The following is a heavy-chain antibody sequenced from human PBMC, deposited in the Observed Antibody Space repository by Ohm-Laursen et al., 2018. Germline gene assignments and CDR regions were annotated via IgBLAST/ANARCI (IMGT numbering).Heavy chain of an antibody. D-gene: IGHD6-13*01. CDR1: GFTFSSYS. CDR2: ISSSSYI. J-gene: IGHJ4*02. Sequence: SLRLSCTASGFTFSSYSMNWVRQAPGKGLEWVSSISSSSYIYYADSVKGRFTISRDNAKNSLYLQMNSLRAEDTAVYYCARDSRSAAGIFDYWGQGTLVTVSS. V-gene: IGHV3-21*01. CDR3: ARDSRSAAGIFDY.